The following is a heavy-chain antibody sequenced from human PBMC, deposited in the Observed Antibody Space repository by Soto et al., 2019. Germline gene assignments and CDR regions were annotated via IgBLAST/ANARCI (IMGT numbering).Heavy chain of an antibody. D-gene: IGHD4-17*01. Sequence: GRALRLSCAGSGFMLRTDSMIWVRQAPGKGLEWVAIIKQDGSDKYYVDSVKGRFTISRDNAKNSLYLQMNSLRIEDAAVYYCARNRDYAFDYWGRGTLVTVSS. J-gene: IGHJ4*02. V-gene: IGHV3-7*01. CDR2: IKQDGSDK. CDR3: ARNRDYAFDY. CDR1: GFMLRTDS.